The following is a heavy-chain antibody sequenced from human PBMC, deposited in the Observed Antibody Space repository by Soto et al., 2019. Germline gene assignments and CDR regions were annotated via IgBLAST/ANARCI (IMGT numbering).Heavy chain of an antibody. CDR1: GGSISSGGYY. V-gene: IGHV4-31*03. D-gene: IGHD3-9*01. Sequence: QVQLQESGPGLVKPSQTLSLTCTVSGGSISSGGYYWSWIRQHPGKGLEWIGYIYYSGSTYYNPSLKSRVTISVDTSKNPFSLKRSSVTAADTAVYYCARGGSDITHDYWGQGTLVTVSS. CDR3: ARGGSDITHDY. J-gene: IGHJ4*02. CDR2: IYYSGST.